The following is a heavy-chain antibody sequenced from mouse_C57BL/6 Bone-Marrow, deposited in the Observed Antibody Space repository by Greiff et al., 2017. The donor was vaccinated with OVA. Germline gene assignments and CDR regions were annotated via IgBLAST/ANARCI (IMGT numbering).Heavy chain of an antibody. J-gene: IGHJ2*01. CDR3: ARDRSFHFDY. V-gene: IGHV5-16*01. CDR2: INYDGSST. Sequence: EVQLVESEGGLVQPGSSMKLSCTASGFTFSDYYMAWVRQVPEKGLEWVANINYDGSSTYYLDSLKSRFIISRDNEKNILYLQMSSLKSEDTATYYCARDRSFHFDYWGQGTTLTVSS. CDR1: GFTFSDYY.